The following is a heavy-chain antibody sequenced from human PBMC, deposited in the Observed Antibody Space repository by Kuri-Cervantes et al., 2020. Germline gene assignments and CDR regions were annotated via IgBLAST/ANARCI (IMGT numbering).Heavy chain of an antibody. D-gene: IGHD5-18*01. V-gene: IGHV3-30*18. CDR3: AKDRGYSYDAYYYGMDV. J-gene: IGHJ6*02. CDR1: GFTVSSYG. Sequence: GGSLRLSCAASGFTVSSYGMHWVRQAPGKGLEWVAVISYDGSNKYYADSVKGRFTISRDNAKSSLYLQMNSLRAEDTALYYCAKDRGYSYDAYYYGMDVWGQGTTVTVSS. CDR2: ISYDGSNK.